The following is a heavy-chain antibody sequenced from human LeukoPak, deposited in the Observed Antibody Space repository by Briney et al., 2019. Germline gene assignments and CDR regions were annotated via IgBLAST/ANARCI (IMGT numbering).Heavy chain of an antibody. V-gene: IGHV4-39*01. CDR2: IYYSGST. J-gene: IGHJ3*02. CDR1: GGSISGSDYY. CDR3: ARHISRTYDYVWGSYRELELIDAFDI. D-gene: IGHD3-16*02. Sequence: SETLSLTCTVSGGSISGSDYYWGWIRQPPGKGLEWIGSIYYSGSTYYNPSLKSRVTISVNTSKNQFSLKLSSVTAADTAVYYCARHISRTYDYVWGSYRELELIDAFDIWGQGTMVTVSS.